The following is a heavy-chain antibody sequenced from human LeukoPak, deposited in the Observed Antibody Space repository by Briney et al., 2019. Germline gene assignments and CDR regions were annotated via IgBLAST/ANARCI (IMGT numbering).Heavy chain of an antibody. J-gene: IGHJ4*02. CDR3: ARNGDFWSGYHDY. D-gene: IGHD3-3*01. CDR1: GFTFRSYW. V-gene: IGHV3-7*01. Sequence: SGGSLRLSCAASGFTFRSYWMSWVRQAPGKGLEWVADIKQDESEKYYVESVKGRFTISRDNAKNSLYVQMNSLRAEDTAVYYCARNGDFWSGYHDYWGQGTLVTVSS. CDR2: IKQDESEK.